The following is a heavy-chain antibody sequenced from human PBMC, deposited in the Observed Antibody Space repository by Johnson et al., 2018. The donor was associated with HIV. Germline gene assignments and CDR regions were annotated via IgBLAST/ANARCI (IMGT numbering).Heavy chain of an antibody. J-gene: IGHJ3*02. V-gene: IGHV3-9*01. CDR1: GFTFDDYA. D-gene: IGHD3-22*01. CDR3: ARESGWGHDAFDI. CDR2: ISWNSGSI. Sequence: VQLVESGGGLVQPGGSLRLSCAASGFTFDDYAMHWVRQAPGKGLEWVSGISWNSGSIGYADSVKGRFTISRQNAKNSLYLQMNSLRAGDTAVYYCARESGWGHDAFDIWGRGTMVTVSS.